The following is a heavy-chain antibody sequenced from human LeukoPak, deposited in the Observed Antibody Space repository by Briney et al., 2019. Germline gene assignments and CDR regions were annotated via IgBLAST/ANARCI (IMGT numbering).Heavy chain of an antibody. CDR2: ISAYNGNT. CDR3: ARDQDWNLYEVNWFDP. J-gene: IGHJ5*02. V-gene: IGHV1-18*01. D-gene: IGHD1-1*01. Sequence: GASVKVSCKASGYTFTSYGISWVRQAPGQGLEWMGWISAYNGNTNYAQKLQGRVTMTTDTSTSTAYMELRSLRSDDTAVYYCARDQDWNLYEVNWFDPWGQGTLVTVSS. CDR1: GYTFTSYG.